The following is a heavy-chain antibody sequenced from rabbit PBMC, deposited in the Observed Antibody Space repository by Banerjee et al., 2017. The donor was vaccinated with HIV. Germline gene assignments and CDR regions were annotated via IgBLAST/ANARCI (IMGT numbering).Heavy chain of an antibody. CDR1: GLDFSSTYW. V-gene: IGHV1S40*01. CDR2: VYAGSSGYT. D-gene: IGHD4-1*01. CDR3: ARGLSGDNYSYFNL. J-gene: IGHJ4*01. Sequence: QSLEESGGGLVKPGASLTLTCTASGLDFSSTYWICWVRQAPGKGLEWIACVYAGSSGYTYYASWAIGRFTISKTSSTTVTLQMTSLTAADTATYFCARGLSGDNYSYFNLWGPGTLVTVS.